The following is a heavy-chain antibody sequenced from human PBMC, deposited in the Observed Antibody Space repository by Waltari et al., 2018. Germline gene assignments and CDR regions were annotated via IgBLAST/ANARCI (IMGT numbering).Heavy chain of an antibody. V-gene: IGHV1-46*03. D-gene: IGHD2-2*02. CDR3: ARDRCSSTSCYSAGSNWFDP. J-gene: IGHJ5*02. Sequence: QVQLVQSGAEVKKPGASVKVSCKASGYTFTSYYMHWVRQAPGQGLEWMGIINPSGGSTSYAQKCQGRVTMTRDTSTSTVYMELSSLRSEDTAVYYCARDRCSSTSCYSAGSNWFDPWGQGTLVTVSS. CDR1: GYTFTSYY. CDR2: INPSGGST.